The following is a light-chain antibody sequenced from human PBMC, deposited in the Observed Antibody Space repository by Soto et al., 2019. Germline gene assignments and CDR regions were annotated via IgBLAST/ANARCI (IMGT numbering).Light chain of an antibody. CDR1: QNIFTY. Sequence: DIRVTQSPSSLSASVGDRVTITCRASQNIFTYLNWYQQRPGQAPNLLIYATSNLQSGVPSRFSGSGSGTDFTLTISSLQPEDFATYYCQHSYSSPTFGQGTMVEIK. CDR2: ATS. V-gene: IGKV1-39*01. J-gene: IGKJ2*01. CDR3: QHSYSSPT.